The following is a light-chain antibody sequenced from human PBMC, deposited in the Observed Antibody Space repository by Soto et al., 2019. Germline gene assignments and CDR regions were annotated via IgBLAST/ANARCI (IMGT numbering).Light chain of an antibody. CDR1: SSNIGSNY. CDR3: AAWDDNLSVLG. CDR2: RNN. V-gene: IGLV1-47*01. J-gene: IGLJ3*02. Sequence: QSVLTQPPSTSGTPGQRVTISCSGSSSNIGSNYVYWYQQLPGTAPKLLIYRNNQRPSGVPDRFSGSKSGTSASLAISGLRSEDEADYYCAAWDDNLSVLGFGGGTKLTVL.